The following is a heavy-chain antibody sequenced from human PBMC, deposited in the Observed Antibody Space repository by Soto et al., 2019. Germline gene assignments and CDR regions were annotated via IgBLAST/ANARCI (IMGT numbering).Heavy chain of an antibody. Sequence: SVKVSCKASGGTFSSYTISWVRQAPGQGLEWMGRIIPILGIANYAQKFQGRVTITADKSTSTAYMELSSLRSEDTAVYYCARDGPFGLGYGSSTSCYGLGAVEIWGEGTLVPVSS. V-gene: IGHV1-69*04. J-gene: IGHJ3*02. CDR1: GGTFSSYT. CDR2: IIPILGIA. CDR3: ARDGPFGLGYGSSTSCYGLGAVEI. D-gene: IGHD2-2*01.